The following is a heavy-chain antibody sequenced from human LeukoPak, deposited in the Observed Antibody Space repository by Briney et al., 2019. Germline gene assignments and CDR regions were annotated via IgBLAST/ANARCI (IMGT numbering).Heavy chain of an antibody. CDR3: AKDRRQCSGGTCNSYYYYGMDV. CDR2: ISGGGGST. CDR1: GYTFNNYA. J-gene: IGHJ6*02. Sequence: GGSLRLSCAASGYTFNNYAMSWVRRAPGKGLEWVSAISGGGGSTYYADSVKGRFTISRDNSKNTLYLQMNSLRAEDTAVYYCAKDRRQCSGGTCNSYYYYGMDVWGQGTTVTVSS. D-gene: IGHD2-15*01. V-gene: IGHV3-23*01.